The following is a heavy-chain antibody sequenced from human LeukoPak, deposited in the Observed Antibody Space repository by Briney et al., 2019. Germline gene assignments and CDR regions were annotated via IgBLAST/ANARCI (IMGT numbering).Heavy chain of an antibody. CDR2: INHSGST. D-gene: IGHD6-6*01. V-gene: IGHV4-34*01. J-gene: IGHJ4*02. CDR3: ARRRWSSSSVIGY. CDR1: GGSLSGYY. Sequence: SETLSLTCGVNGGSLSGYYWIWVRQTPTQELEWIGEINHSGSTNYNPSLKSRVTISVYTAKNQFYLSVTSLTAADTAVYYCARRRWSSSSVIGYWGRGTRVTVSP.